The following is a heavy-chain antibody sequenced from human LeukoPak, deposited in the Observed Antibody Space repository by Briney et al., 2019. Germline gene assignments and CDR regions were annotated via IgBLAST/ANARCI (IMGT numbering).Heavy chain of an antibody. CDR3: ARNFNDGSGWFN. V-gene: IGHV1-69*13. D-gene: IGHD6-19*01. Sequence: GASVKVSCKASGGTFSSYAISWVRQAPGQGLEWMGGIIPIFGTANYAQKFQGGVTITADESTSTAYMELSSLRSEDTAVYYCARNFNDGSGWFNWGQGTLVTVSS. J-gene: IGHJ4*02. CDR2: IIPIFGTA. CDR1: GGTFSSYA.